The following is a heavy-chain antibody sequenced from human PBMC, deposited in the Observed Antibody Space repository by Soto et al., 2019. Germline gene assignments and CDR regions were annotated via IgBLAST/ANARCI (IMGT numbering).Heavy chain of an antibody. CDR3: TTGLSNGYYNFDY. CDR2: IKGEADGGTT. V-gene: IGHV3-15*01. CDR1: GFTFSSYS. Sequence: GGSLRLSCAASGFTFSSYSMSWVRQAPGKGLEWVGRIKGEADGGTTDYAAPVKGRITISRDHSKDTLYLQMNSLKTEDTAVYYCTTGLSNGYYNFDYWGQGTPVTVSS. J-gene: IGHJ4*02. D-gene: IGHD3-22*01.